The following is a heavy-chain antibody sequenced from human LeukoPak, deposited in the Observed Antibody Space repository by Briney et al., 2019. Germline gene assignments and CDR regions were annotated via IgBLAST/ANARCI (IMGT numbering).Heavy chain of an antibody. V-gene: IGHV1-69*13. CDR3: ARGDGYNPRTTPYNWFDP. Sequence: GASVKVSYKASGGTFSIYAISWVRQAPGQGLEWMGGIIPIFGTANYAQKFQGRVTITADESTSTAYMELSSLRSEDTAVYYCARGDGYNPRTTPYNWFDPWGQGTLVTVSS. CDR2: IIPIFGTA. J-gene: IGHJ5*02. D-gene: IGHD5-24*01. CDR1: GGTFSIYA.